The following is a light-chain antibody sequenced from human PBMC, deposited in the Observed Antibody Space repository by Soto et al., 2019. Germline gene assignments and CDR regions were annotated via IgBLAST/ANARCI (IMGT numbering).Light chain of an antibody. CDR3: AAWDDSLNGLVV. CDR2: SNN. Sequence: SVLTQPPSASGTPGQRVTISCSGSSSNIGSNTVNWYQQLPGTAPKLLIYSNNQRPSGVPDRFSGSKSGTSASLAISGLQSEGEADYYCAAWDDSLNGLVVFGGGTKLTVL. CDR1: SSNIGSNT. J-gene: IGLJ2*01. V-gene: IGLV1-44*01.